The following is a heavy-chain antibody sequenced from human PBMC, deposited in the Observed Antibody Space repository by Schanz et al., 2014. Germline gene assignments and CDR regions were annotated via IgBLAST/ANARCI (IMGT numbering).Heavy chain of an antibody. CDR1: GFTLSSYA. CDR2: ISGSGGNT. CDR3: ARGRCDQRVSYLAY. V-gene: IGHV3-23*01. J-gene: IGHJ4*02. Sequence: ASGFTLSSYAMSWVRQAPGKGLEWVSGISGSGGNTDYADSVKGRVSISRDNSKNTLYLQMHSQRDEDTEIYSCARGRCDQRVSYLAYRGQGAGITVSP. D-gene: IGHD2-21*01.